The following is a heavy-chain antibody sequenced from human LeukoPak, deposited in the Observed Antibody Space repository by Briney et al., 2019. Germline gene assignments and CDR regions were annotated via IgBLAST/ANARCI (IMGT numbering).Heavy chain of an antibody. CDR1: GFTFSSYS. CDR3: ARGGYCSSTSCRALYGDFQYYFDC. J-gene: IGHJ4*02. CDR2: ISSSSSYI. Sequence: TSGGSLRLSCAASGFTFSSYSMNWVRQAPGKGLEWVSSISSSSSYIYYADSVKGRFTISRDNAKNSLYLQMNSLRAEDTAVYYCARGGYCSSTSCRALYGDFQYYFDCWGQGTLVTVSS. V-gene: IGHV3-21*01. D-gene: IGHD2-2*01.